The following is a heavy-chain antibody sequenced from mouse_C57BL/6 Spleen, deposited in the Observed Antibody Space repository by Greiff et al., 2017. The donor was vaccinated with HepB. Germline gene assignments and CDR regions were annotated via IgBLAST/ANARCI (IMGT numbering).Heavy chain of an antibody. V-gene: IGHV1-61*01. CDR2: IYPSDSET. D-gene: IGHD1-1*01. Sequence: QVQLQQPGAELVRPGSSVKLSCKASGYTFTSYWMDWVKQRPGQGLEWIGNIYPSDSETHYNQKFKDKATLTVDKSSSTAYMQLSSLTSEDSALYYCARYYYGSSYDFDYWGQGTTLTVSS. CDR1: GYTFTSYW. J-gene: IGHJ2*01. CDR3: ARYYYGSSYDFDY.